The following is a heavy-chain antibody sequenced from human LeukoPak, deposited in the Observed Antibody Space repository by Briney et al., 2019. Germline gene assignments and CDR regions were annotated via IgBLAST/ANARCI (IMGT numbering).Heavy chain of an antibody. D-gene: IGHD4/OR15-4a*01. CDR3: TKGTIELGV. CDR2: ISDRGDST. V-gene: IGHV3-23*01. CDR1: GFTFTAYP. J-gene: IGHJ6*02. Sequence: GGSLRLSCAASGFTFTAYPMSWVRQAPGKGLEWVSTISDRGDSTYYADSAKGRFTISRDNSKDTVFLQLNSLRVEDTALYYCTKGTIELGVWGQGTTVTVSS.